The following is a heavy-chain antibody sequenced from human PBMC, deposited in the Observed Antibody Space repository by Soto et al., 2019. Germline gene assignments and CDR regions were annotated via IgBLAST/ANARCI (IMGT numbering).Heavy chain of an antibody. CDR3: ARWEPKDASGDY. V-gene: IGHV4-61*01. Sequence: SETLSLPRTVSGGFLSTSSYFWGWVRQPPGKRLEWIGYIYYSGSTNYNPSLKSRVTISVDTSKNQFSLKLSSVTAADTAVYYCARWEPKDASGDYWGQGTLVTVSS. D-gene: IGHD1-26*01. CDR1: GGFLSTSSYF. J-gene: IGHJ4*02. CDR2: IYYSGST.